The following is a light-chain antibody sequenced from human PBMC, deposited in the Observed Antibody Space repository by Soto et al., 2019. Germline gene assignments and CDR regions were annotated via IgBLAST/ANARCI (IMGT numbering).Light chain of an antibody. CDR1: QSVSSW. CDR2: KAS. Sequence: DIQMTQSPSTLSASVGDSVTITCRASQSVSSWLAWYQQKPGKAPDLLIYKASTLQSGVPSRFSGSGSGTEFTLTFSSLQPDDFATYYCQHYYNYSRTFGQGTKVDIK. J-gene: IGKJ1*01. V-gene: IGKV1-5*03. CDR3: QHYYNYSRT.